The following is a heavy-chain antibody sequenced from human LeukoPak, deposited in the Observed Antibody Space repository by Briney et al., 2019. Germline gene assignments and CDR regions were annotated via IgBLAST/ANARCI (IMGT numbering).Heavy chain of an antibody. CDR2: IRSKAYGGTT. CDR3: TRADSAAGYCSSTSCYWWFDP. V-gene: IGHV3-49*02. J-gene: IGHJ5*02. Sequence: WIRQPPGKGLEWVGFIRSKAYGGTTEYAASVKGRFTISRDDSKSIAYLQMNSLKTEDTAVYYCTRADSAAGYCSSTSCYWWFDPWGQGTLVTVSS. D-gene: IGHD2-2*01.